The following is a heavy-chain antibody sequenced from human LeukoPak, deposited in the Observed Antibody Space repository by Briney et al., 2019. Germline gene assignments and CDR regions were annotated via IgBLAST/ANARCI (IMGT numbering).Heavy chain of an antibody. Sequence: AASVKVSCKASGYTFTGYYMHWVRQAPGQGLKWMGWINPNSGGTNYAQKFQGRVTMTRDTSISTAYMELSRLRSDDTAVYYCARQAMVRGVMFDYWGQGTLVTVSS. CDR2: INPNSGGT. J-gene: IGHJ4*02. D-gene: IGHD3-10*01. CDR3: ARQAMVRGVMFDY. CDR1: GYTFTGYY. V-gene: IGHV1-2*02.